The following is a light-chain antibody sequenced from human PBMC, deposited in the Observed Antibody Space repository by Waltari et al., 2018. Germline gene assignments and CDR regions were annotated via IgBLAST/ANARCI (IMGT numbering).Light chain of an antibody. CDR1: QSISSW. Sequence: DIQMTQSPSTLSASVGDRVTITCRASQSISSWLAWYQQKPGKAPKLLIYKSSSLESGVPSRFSGSGSGTEFTLTISSLQPDDFATYYCQQYNSYPYTFGQGTKLEIK. V-gene: IGKV1-5*03. CDR3: QQYNSYPYT. CDR2: KSS. J-gene: IGKJ2*01.